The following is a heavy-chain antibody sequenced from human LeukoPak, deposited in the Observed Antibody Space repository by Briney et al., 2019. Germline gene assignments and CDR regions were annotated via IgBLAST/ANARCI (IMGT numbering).Heavy chain of an antibody. J-gene: IGHJ4*02. CDR3: ARGYCSSTSCRLDY. CDR2: VNHSGST. CDR1: GGSFSGYY. D-gene: IGHD2-2*01. Sequence: PSETLSLTCAVYGGSFSGYYWSWIRQPPGKGLEWIGEVNHSGSTNYNPSLKSRVTISVDTSKNQFSLKLSSVTAADTAVYYCARGYCSSTSCRLDYWGQGTLVTVSS. V-gene: IGHV4-34*01.